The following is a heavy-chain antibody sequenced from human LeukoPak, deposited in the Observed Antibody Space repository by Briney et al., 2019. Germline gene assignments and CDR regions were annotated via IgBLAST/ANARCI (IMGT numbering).Heavy chain of an antibody. J-gene: IGHJ4*02. CDR3: ARWAYDRGGFYYFDS. CDR2: IHYSGST. V-gene: IGHV4-31*03. D-gene: IGHD3-22*01. Sequence: SETLSLTCTVSGGSISSANDYWSWIRQYPGKGLEWIGYIHYSGSTYYNPSLKSRVTISVDTPKNQFSLKLTSVTAADTAVYYCARWAYDRGGFYYFDSWGQGTLVTVSS. CDR1: GGSISSANDY.